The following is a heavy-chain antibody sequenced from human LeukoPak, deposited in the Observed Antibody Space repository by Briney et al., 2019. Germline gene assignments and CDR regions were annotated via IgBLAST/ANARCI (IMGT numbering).Heavy chain of an antibody. V-gene: IGHV1-8*01. D-gene: IGHD2-8*02. CDR2: MNPSSANT. CDR3: ARARLVRGPVTPLYYFDY. Sequence: ASVTVSFKASGYTFTTYDINWVRQATGQGLEWMGWMNPSSANTGYAQKFQGRVTITRNTSISTAYMELNSLRSDDTAVYYCARARLVRGPVTPLYYFDYWGQGVLVTVSS. CDR1: GYTFTTYD. J-gene: IGHJ4*02.